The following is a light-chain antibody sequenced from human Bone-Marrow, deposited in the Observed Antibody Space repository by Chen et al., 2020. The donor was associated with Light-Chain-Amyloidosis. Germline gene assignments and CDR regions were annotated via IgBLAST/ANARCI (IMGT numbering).Light chain of an antibody. CDR2: DDS. CDR3: QVWDRSSDRPV. J-gene: IGLJ3*02. V-gene: IGLV3-21*02. Sequence: SYVLTQPSSVSVAPGQTATIACGGNNIGSTSVHWYQQTPGQAPLLVVYDDSARPSGIPERWSGSNSGNTATLTSSRVEAGDEADDYCQVWDRSSDRPVFGGGTKLTVL. CDR1: NIGSTS.